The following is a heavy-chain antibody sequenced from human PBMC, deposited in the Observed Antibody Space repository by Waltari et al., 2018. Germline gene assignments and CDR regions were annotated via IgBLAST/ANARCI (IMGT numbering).Heavy chain of an antibody. V-gene: IGHV1-46*01. CDR2: INPNDVDT. CDR1: GYTFTDYY. J-gene: IGHJ4*02. CDR3: ARDQRHDFWSTSLDY. D-gene: IGHD3-3*01. Sequence: QVLLVQSGAEVKKPGASVKVSCKASGYTFTDYYVHWVRQAPGQGLEWMGIINPNDVDTSYAQKFQGRVTMTSDTSTNTVYMDLISLRSEDTAVYYCARDQRHDFWSTSLDYWGQGTLVTVSS.